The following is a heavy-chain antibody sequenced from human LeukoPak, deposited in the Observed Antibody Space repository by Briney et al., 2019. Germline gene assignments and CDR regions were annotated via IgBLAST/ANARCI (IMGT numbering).Heavy chain of an antibody. J-gene: IGHJ4*02. Sequence: GRSLRLSREASGFTFTSYAMHWVRPAPGRGLEWVSSISASGSGTFYTDSMNGRFTISRDNAKKTFFLQMKNLRPGDTALYYCAKGRDTSGRQNFDFWGQGTLVTVSS. CDR2: ISASGSGT. CDR3: AKGRDTSGRQNFDF. D-gene: IGHD6-19*01. CDR1: GFTFTSYA. V-gene: IGHV3-23*01.